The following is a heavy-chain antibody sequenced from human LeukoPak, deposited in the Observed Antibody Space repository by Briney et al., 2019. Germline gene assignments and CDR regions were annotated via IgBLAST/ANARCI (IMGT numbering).Heavy chain of an antibody. CDR3: ARSRYLYYFDY. J-gene: IGHJ4*02. Sequence: TSETLSLTCAVYGGSFSGYYWSWIRQPPGKGLEWIGEINHSGSTNYNPSLKSRVTISVGTSKNQISLKLSSVTAADTAVYYCARSRYLYYFDYWGQGTLVTVSS. D-gene: IGHD2-2*02. CDR2: INHSGST. V-gene: IGHV4-34*01. CDR1: GGSFSGYY.